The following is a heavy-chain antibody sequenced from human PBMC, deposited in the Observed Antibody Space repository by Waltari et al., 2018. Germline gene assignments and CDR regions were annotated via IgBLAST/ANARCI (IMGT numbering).Heavy chain of an antibody. CDR2: IHYSGRT. Sequence: QLQLQESGPGLVKPSETLSLTCSVSGGSISTSSYYWGWIRQPPGKGLEWIGSIHYSGRTYYNPSLKSRVTISVDTSKNQFSLRLTSVTAADTAVYYCARHVGEATTFDYWGQGTLVTVSS. CDR3: ARHVGEATTFDY. CDR1: GGSISTSSYY. J-gene: IGHJ4*02. D-gene: IGHD1-26*01. V-gene: IGHV4-39*01.